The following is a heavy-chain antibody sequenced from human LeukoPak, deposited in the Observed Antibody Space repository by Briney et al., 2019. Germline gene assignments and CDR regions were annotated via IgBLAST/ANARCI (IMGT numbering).Heavy chain of an antibody. J-gene: IGHJ4*02. V-gene: IGHV3-30*02. D-gene: IGHD3-3*01. CDR2: IRHDGTET. Sequence: PGGSLRLSCAASGFTFSTYGMHWLRQAPGKGPESVALIRHDGTETYHAESVKGRFTISRDNSKNTLYLQMNSLRAEDTAVYYCAKGKIFGVVTRFDYWGQGTLVTVSS. CDR3: AKGKIFGVVTRFDY. CDR1: GFTFSTYG.